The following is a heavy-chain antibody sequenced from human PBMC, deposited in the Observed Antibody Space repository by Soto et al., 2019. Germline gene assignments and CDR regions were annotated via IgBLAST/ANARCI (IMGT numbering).Heavy chain of an antibody. J-gene: IGHJ6*02. Sequence: GASVKISGKASGYTFTMYYINWVRQATVQGLDCMGWMNPNSGNTGYAQKFQGRVTMTRNTSISTAYMELSSLRSEDTAVYYCASDTYYYDSSGSLLYYYYGMDVWGQGTTVTVSS. D-gene: IGHD3-22*01. CDR3: ASDTYYYDSSGSLLYYYYGMDV. CDR1: GYTFTMYY. CDR2: MNPNSGNT. V-gene: IGHV1-8*01.